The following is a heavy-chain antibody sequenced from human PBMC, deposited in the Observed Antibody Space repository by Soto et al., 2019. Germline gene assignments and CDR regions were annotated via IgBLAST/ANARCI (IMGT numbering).Heavy chain of an antibody. Sequence: SETLSLTCTVSGGSISSGGYYWSWIRQHPGKGLEWIGYIYYSGSTYYNPSLKSRVTISVDTSKNQFSLKLSSVTAADTAVYYCARVRGVDMDVWGKGTTVTVSS. V-gene: IGHV4-31*03. CDR1: GGSISSGGYY. CDR2: IYYSGST. CDR3: ARVRGVDMDV. J-gene: IGHJ6*03. D-gene: IGHD3-10*01.